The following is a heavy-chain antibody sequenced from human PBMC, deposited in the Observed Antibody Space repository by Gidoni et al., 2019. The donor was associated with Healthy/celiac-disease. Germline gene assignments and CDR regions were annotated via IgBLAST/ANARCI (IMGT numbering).Heavy chain of an antibody. CDR1: GFTFSSYA. Sequence: QVQLVESGGGVVQPGRSLRLSCAASGFTFSSYAMHWVRQDPGKGLEWVAVISYDGSNKYYADSVKGRFTISRDNSKNTLYLQMNSLRAEDTAVYYCARDGQGITMVRGVIAPADAFDIWGQGTMVTVSS. CDR2: ISYDGSNK. CDR3: ARDGQGITMVRGVIAPADAFDI. V-gene: IGHV3-30*04. D-gene: IGHD3-10*01. J-gene: IGHJ3*02.